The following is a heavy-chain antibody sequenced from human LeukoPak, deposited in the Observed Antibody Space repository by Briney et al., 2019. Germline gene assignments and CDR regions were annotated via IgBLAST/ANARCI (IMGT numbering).Heavy chain of an antibody. CDR3: AKDREVRGYYGLDV. D-gene: IGHD3-10*01. CDR2: ISASGGNT. CDR1: GFTFINYA. Sequence: GGSLRLSCAASGFTFINYAMIWVRQAPGKRLEWVSAISASGGNTYYSGSVKGRTTISRDNSKNTVFLQMNSLRAEDTAVYYCAKDREVRGYYGLDVWGQGTTVTVSS. V-gene: IGHV3-23*01. J-gene: IGHJ6*02.